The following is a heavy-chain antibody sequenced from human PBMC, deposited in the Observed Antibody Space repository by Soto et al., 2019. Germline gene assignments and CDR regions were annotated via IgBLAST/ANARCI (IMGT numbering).Heavy chain of an antibody. CDR2: ISRSGGGT. J-gene: IGHJ2*01. CDR1: GFTFGTYA. V-gene: IGHV3-23*01. Sequence: GGSLRLSCAASGFTFGTYAMSWVRQAPGKGLEWVSAISRSGGGTYYADSVQGRFTISRDNYKNTLYLQMNSLRAEDTAVYYCVIAVADYWYFDLWGRGTLVTVSS. D-gene: IGHD6-19*01. CDR3: VIAVADYWYFDL.